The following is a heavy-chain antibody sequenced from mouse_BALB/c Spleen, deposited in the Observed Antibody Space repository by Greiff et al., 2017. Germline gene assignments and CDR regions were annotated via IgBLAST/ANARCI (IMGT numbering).Heavy chain of an antibody. D-gene: IGHD6-2*01. J-gene: IGHJ4*01. CDR3: ARKLVQRAMDY. V-gene: IGHV9-2-1*01. Sequence: LVESGPELKKPGETVKISCKASGYTFTDYSMHWVKQAPGKGLKWMGWINTETGEPTYADDFKGRFAFSLETSASTAYLQINNLKNEDTATYFCARKLVQRAMDYWGQGTSVTVSS. CDR1: GYTFTDYS. CDR2: INTETGEP.